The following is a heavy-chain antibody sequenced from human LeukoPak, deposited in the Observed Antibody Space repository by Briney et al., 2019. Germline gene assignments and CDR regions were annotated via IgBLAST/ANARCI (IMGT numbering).Heavy chain of an antibody. CDR1: GFTYSPYW. V-gene: IGHV3-48*04. D-gene: IGHD4-17*01. CDR2: FSTSGSSI. Sequence: GGSLRLSCAASGFTYSPYWMTWVRQAPGKGLEWLSHFSTSGSSIHYADSVKGRFTISRDNAKNSLYLQMNSLRVEDTAVYYCARDATTELGTVYMDVWGKGTTVTISS. CDR3: ARDATTELGTVYMDV. J-gene: IGHJ6*03.